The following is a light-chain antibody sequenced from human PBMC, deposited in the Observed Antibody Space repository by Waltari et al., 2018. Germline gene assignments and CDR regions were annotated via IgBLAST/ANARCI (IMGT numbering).Light chain of an antibody. Sequence: QSALTQPRSVSGSPGQSVTISCTGTSSDIGAYTYVSWYQQHPGKVPKLMIYDVSNRPSGVPDRFSGSKSGNTASLTISGLQAEDEADYYCCSYAGTYTFVVFGGGTKLTVL. V-gene: IGLV2-11*01. CDR3: CSYAGTYTFVV. J-gene: IGLJ3*02. CDR2: DVS. CDR1: SSDIGAYTY.